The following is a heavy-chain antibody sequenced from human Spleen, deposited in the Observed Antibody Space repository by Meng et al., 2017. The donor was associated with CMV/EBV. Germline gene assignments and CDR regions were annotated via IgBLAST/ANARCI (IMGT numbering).Heavy chain of an antibody. D-gene: IGHD2-2*01. CDR2: ISSSSDYT. Sequence: FSTYNMHWVRQAPGKGLEWVSSISSSSDYTYYADSVTGRFTMSRDNAKNSLYMQMNSLRVEDTAVYYCARDRLGRYFSSSGYFGMDVWGPGTTVTVSS. CDR1: FSTYN. V-gene: IGHV3-21*01. CDR3: ARDRLGRYFSSSGYFGMDV. J-gene: IGHJ6*02.